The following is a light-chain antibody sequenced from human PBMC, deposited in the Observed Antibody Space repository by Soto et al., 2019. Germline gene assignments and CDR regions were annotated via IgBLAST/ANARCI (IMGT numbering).Light chain of an antibody. CDR3: SSFTTTNTWV. V-gene: IGLV2-14*01. J-gene: IGLJ3*02. CDR2: EVT. Sequence: QAVLTQPTSVSGSPGQSITISCTGTSSDVGSYAFVSWFQQHPGKAPKLMIYEVTNRPSGVSYRFSGSKSGNTASLTISGLQAEDEADYYCSSFTTTNTWVFGGGTKLTVL. CDR1: SSDVGSYAF.